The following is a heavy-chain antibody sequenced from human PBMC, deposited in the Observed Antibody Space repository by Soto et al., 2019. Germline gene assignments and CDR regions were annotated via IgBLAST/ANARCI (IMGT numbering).Heavy chain of an antibody. CDR1: GFTFSNAW. CDR3: TTVPRPILRRLIDY. J-gene: IGHJ4*02. CDR2: IKSKTDGGTT. V-gene: IGHV3-15*07. D-gene: IGHD4-17*01. Sequence: GGSLRLSCAASGFTFSNAWMNWVRQAPGKGLEWVGRIKSKTDGGTTDYAATVKGRFTISRDDSKNTLYLQMNSLNTEDTAVYYCTTVPRPILRRLIDYWGQGTLVTVSS.